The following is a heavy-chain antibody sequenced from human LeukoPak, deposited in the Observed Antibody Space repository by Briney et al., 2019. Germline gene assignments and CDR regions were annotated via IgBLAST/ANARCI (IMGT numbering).Heavy chain of an antibody. CDR1: GGSFSGYY. Sequence: PSETLSLTCAVYGGSFSGYYWSWIRQPPGKGLEWIGEINHSGSTYYNPPLKSRVTISVDTSKNQFSLKLTSVTAADTAMYYCATRAVYRAFDIWGQGTMVTVSS. V-gene: IGHV4-34*01. D-gene: IGHD2-8*01. CDR3: ATRAVYRAFDI. CDR2: INHSGST. J-gene: IGHJ3*02.